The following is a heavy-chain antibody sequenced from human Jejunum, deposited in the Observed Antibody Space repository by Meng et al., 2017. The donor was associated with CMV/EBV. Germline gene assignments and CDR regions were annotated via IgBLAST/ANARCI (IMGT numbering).Heavy chain of an antibody. CDR1: FSSHG. CDR2: ITTYNGNT. CDR3: ARRIPIMGGATAFDY. V-gene: IGHV1-18*01. D-gene: IGHD1-26*01. Sequence: FSSHGIAGVRQVPGQGFEWMGWITTYNGNTNYAQKFQGRVTVTTATSSSTVYMELRSLKYDDTAVYYCARRIPIMGGATAFDYWGQGTLVTVSS. J-gene: IGHJ4*02.